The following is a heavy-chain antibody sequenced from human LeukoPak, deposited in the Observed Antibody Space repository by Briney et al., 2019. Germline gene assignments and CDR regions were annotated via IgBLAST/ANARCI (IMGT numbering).Heavy chain of an antibody. V-gene: IGHV3-53*01. CDR3: ARGVEPLAANTLAY. Sequence: PGGSLRLSCAASGFTFITNDMTWVRQAPGKGLEWVSVLCSDGNTTYADSVQGRFTISRDNSKNTLYLEMNSLSPDDPAVYSCARGVEPLAANTLAYWGQGTLVTVSP. CDR2: LCSDGNT. CDR1: GFTFITND. D-gene: IGHD1-14*01. J-gene: IGHJ4*02.